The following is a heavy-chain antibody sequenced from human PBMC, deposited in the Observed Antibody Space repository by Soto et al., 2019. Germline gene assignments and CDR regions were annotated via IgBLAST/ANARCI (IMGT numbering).Heavy chain of an antibody. Sequence: ASVKVSCKASGDNFSSYAISWVRQAPGKGLEWMGKIIPTFGRTNYAQKFQGRLTISADDSTSTAYMELTSLESDDTAFYYCARDPLSSFAMDVWGQGTTVTVSS. V-gene: IGHV1-69*13. CDR1: GDNFSSYA. J-gene: IGHJ6*02. D-gene: IGHD3-10*02. CDR2: IIPTFGRT. CDR3: ARDPLSSFAMDV.